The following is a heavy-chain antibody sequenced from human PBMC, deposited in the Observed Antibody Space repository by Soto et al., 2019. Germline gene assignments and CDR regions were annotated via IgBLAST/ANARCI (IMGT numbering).Heavy chain of an antibody. Sequence: ASVKVSCKASGGTFSSYAISWVRQAPGQGLEWMGGIIPIFGTANYAQKFQGRVTITADESTSTAYMELSSLRSEDTAVYYCARDPIEPAYCGGDCSDDYWGQGTLVTVSS. CDR1: GGTFSSYA. D-gene: IGHD2-21*02. CDR2: IIPIFGTA. V-gene: IGHV1-69*13. CDR3: ARDPIEPAYCGGDCSDDY. J-gene: IGHJ4*02.